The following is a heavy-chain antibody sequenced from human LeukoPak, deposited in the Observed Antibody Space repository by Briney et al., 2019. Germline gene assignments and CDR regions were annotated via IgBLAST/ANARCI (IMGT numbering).Heavy chain of an antibody. D-gene: IGHD6-13*01. CDR2: IYYSGST. CDR3: ARAYGSSWYENDY. J-gene: IGHJ4*02. V-gene: IGHV4-59*01. Sequence: NPSETLSLTCSVSGGFNTHYYWSWIRQPPGRGLEWIGYIYYSGSTNYNPSLESRVTISIDTSKNQFSLKLSSVTAADTAVYYCARAYGSSWYENDYWGQGALVTVSS. CDR1: GGFNTHYY.